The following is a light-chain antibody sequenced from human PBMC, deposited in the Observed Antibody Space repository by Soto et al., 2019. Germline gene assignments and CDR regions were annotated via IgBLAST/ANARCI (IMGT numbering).Light chain of an antibody. CDR2: DAS. CDR3: QQYNSYTSFT. CDR1: QSISSW. V-gene: IGKV1-5*01. Sequence: HISQSPSTLSTYIGDRVTITCRASQSISSWLAWYQQKPGKAPKLLIYDASSLESGVPSRFSGSGSGTEFTLTISSLQPDDFATYYCQQYNSYTSFTFGPGTKVDIK. J-gene: IGKJ3*01.